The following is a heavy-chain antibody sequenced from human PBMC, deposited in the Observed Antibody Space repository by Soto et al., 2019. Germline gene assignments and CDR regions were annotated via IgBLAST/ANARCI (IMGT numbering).Heavy chain of an antibody. J-gene: IGHJ4*02. CDR3: ASSVGYQLLFGY. CDR2: INAGNGNT. CDR1: GYTFTRYG. D-gene: IGHD2-2*01. Sequence: ASVKVSCKASGYTFTRYGMHWVRQAPGQRLEWMGWINAGNGNTKYSQKFQGRVTITRDTSASTAYMELSSLRSEDTAVYYCASSVGYQLLFGYWGQGTLVTVSS. V-gene: IGHV1-3*01.